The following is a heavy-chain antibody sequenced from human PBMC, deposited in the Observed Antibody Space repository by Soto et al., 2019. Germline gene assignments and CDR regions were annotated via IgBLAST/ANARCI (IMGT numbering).Heavy chain of an antibody. D-gene: IGHD3-22*01. J-gene: IGHJ4*02. Sequence: GGSLRLSCAASGFTVSSNYMSWVRQAPGKGLEWVSVIYSGGSTYYADSVKGRFTISRDNSKNTLYLQMNSLRAEDTAVYYCARDASSGPPDYWGQGTLVTVSS. CDR1: GFTVSSNY. V-gene: IGHV3-66*01. CDR2: IYSGGST. CDR3: ARDASSGPPDY.